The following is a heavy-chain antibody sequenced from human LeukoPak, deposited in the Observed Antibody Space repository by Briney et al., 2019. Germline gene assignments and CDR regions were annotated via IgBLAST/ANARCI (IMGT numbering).Heavy chain of an antibody. Sequence: GGSPRLSCAASGFTFSSYGMHWVRQAPGKGLEWVAVISYDGSNKYYADSVKGRFTISRDNSKNTLYLQMNSLRAEDTAVYYCAKDSRAYCGGDCYPQYYFDYWGQGTLVTVSS. D-gene: IGHD2-21*02. CDR1: GFTFSSYG. V-gene: IGHV3-30*18. J-gene: IGHJ4*02. CDR3: AKDSRAYCGGDCYPQYYFDY. CDR2: ISYDGSNK.